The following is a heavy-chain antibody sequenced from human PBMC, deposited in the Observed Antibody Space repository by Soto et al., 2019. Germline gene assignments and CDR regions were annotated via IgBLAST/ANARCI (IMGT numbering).Heavy chain of an antibody. Sequence: EMQLLESGGGLVQPGGSLRLSCAASGFTFTSYAMNWVRQGPGKGLGWVSGISANGGATYYADSVKGRFNISRDNSKDTLFLEMNSLRAEDTAVYFCVKDYRSYSGSYGGRYFDLWGRGTLVTVSA. CDR2: ISANGGAT. V-gene: IGHV3-23*01. D-gene: IGHD1-26*01. J-gene: IGHJ2*01. CDR1: GFTFTSYA. CDR3: VKDYRSYSGSYGGRYFDL.